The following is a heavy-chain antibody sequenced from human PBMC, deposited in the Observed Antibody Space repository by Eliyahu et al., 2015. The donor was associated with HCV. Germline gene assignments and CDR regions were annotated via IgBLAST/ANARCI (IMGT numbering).Heavy chain of an antibody. CDR1: GGSLSSYY. CDR3: ARGSLPIAAAGHFDF. CDR2: IYYSGST. V-gene: IGHV4-59*01. D-gene: IGHD6-13*01. Sequence: QVQLQESGPGLVKPSETLSLTCTXXGGSLSSYYWSWIRQPPGKGLEWIGYIYYSGSTNYNPSLKSRVTISVDTSKNQFSLKLSSVTAADTAVYYCARGSLPIAAAGHFDFWGQGTLVTVSS. J-gene: IGHJ4*02.